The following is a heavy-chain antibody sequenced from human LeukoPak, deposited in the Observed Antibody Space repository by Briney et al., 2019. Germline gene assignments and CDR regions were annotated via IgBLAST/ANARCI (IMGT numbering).Heavy chain of an antibody. CDR2: IRYDGSNK. Sequence: GGSLRLSCAASGFTFSSYGMHWVRQAPGKGLEWVAFIRYDGSNKYYAGSVKGRFTISRDNSKNTLYLQMNSLRAEDTAVYYCAKDDAQYSYGFRIDYWGQGTLVTVSS. CDR3: AKDDAQYSYGFRIDY. D-gene: IGHD5-18*01. CDR1: GFTFSSYG. J-gene: IGHJ4*02. V-gene: IGHV3-30*02.